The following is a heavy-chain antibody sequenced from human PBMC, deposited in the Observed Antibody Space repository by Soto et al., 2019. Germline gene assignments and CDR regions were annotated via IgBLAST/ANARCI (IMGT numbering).Heavy chain of an antibody. Sequence: GESPKISCKGSGYSFTSYWIGWVRQMPGKGLEWMGIIYPGDSDTRYSPSFQGQVTISADKSISTAYLQWSSLKASDTAMYYCARCVGYYYDSSGEFDYWGQGTLVTVSS. CDR1: GYSFTSYW. CDR3: ARCVGYYYDSSGEFDY. V-gene: IGHV5-51*01. CDR2: IYPGDSDT. J-gene: IGHJ4*02. D-gene: IGHD3-22*01.